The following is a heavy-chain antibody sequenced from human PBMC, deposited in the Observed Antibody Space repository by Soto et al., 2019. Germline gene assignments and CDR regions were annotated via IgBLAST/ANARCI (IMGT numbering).Heavy chain of an antibody. CDR1: GDSVSSNSAA. J-gene: IGHJ4*02. CDR3: ARDQSLLLTRTQENYFDY. D-gene: IGHD4-4*01. CDR2: TYYRSKWYN. Sequence: QSQTLSLTCAISGDSVSSNSAAWNWIRQSPSRGLEWLGRTYYRSKWYNDYAVSVKSRITINPDTSKNQFSLQLNSVTPEDTAVYYCARDQSLLLTRTQENYFDYGGQGTLVTVSS. V-gene: IGHV6-1*01.